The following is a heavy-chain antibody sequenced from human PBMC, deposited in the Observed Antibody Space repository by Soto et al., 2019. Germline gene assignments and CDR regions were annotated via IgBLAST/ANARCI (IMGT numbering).Heavy chain of an antibody. V-gene: IGHV2-5*02. D-gene: IGHD5-12*01. CDR3: AHTEMATIILR. CDR2: IYWDDDK. CDR1: GFSLSTSGVG. Sequence: QITLKESGPPLVKPTQTLTLTCTFSGFSLSTSGVGVGWFRQPPGKALEWLALIYWDDDKHYSPSLKSRLTITKHTSKNQVALTMTNMDPVDTATYYCAHTEMATIILRWGQGTHVTVSS. J-gene: IGHJ4*02.